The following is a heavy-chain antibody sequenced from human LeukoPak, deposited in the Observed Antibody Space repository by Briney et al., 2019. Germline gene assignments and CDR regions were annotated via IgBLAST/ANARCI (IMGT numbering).Heavy chain of an antibody. D-gene: IGHD3-22*01. CDR1: GGSISSYY. CDR3: ARGKPTSNYYDSSAYYSFYFDY. CDR2: IYYSGST. J-gene: IGHJ4*02. V-gene: IGHV4-59*01. Sequence: PSETLSLTCTVSGGSISSYYWSWIRQPPGKGLEWIGYIYYSGSTNYNPSLKSRVTISVDTSKNQFSLKLSSVTAADTAVYYCARGKPTSNYYDSSAYYSFYFDYWGQGTLVTVSS.